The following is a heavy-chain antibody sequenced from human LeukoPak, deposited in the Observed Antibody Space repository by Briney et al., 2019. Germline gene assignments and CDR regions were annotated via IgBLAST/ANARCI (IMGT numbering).Heavy chain of an antibody. CDR2: IYTGGST. D-gene: IGHD3-3*01. Sequence: GGSLRLSCVATGFTFGNYAMSWVRQAPGKGLEWVSVIYTGGSTYYADSVKGRFTISRDNSKNTLFLQMNSLRAEDTAVYYCAREYTYYDFWSGIDYWGQGTLVTVSS. J-gene: IGHJ4*02. V-gene: IGHV3-66*02. CDR1: GFTFGNYA. CDR3: AREYTYYDFWSGIDY.